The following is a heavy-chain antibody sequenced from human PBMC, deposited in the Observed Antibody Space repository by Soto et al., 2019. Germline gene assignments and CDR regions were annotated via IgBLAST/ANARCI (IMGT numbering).Heavy chain of an antibody. D-gene: IGHD1-26*01. CDR1: GFTFSNYA. CDR3: VKGPGSYSHFDY. CDR2: ISGSDSST. Sequence: EVQLLESGGGLVQPGGSLRLSCAASGFTFSNYAMSWVRQAPGKGLEWVSAISGSDSSTYYADSVKGRFTISRDDSKNTLYLQINSLGAEDTAVYYCVKGPGSYSHFDYWGQGTLVTVSS. V-gene: IGHV3-23*01. J-gene: IGHJ4*02.